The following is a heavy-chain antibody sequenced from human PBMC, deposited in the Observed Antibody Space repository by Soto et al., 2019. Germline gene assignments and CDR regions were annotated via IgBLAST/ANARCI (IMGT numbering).Heavy chain of an antibody. J-gene: IGHJ6*02. V-gene: IGHV5-51*03. CDR1: GYTLTNYC. Sequence: GECLKISCKGSGYTLTNYCIGWVLQMPWKGLEWMGIIYPGDSDTKYNPSFQGQVTISADKSITTTYLRWTSLKASDTAIYYCAASIFYYGMDVWGQGTTVTVSS. CDR3: AASIFYYGMDV. CDR2: IYPGDSDT.